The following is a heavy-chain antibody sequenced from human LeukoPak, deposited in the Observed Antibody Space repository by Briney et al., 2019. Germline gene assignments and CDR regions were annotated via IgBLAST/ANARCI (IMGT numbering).Heavy chain of an antibody. D-gene: IGHD3-9*01. Sequence: SETLSLTCAVYGGSFSGYYWSWIRQPPGKGLEWIGYIYYSGSTNYNPSLKSRVTISVDTSKNQFSLKLSSVTAADTAVYYCARHSYDIYAFDIWGQGTMVTVSS. J-gene: IGHJ3*02. V-gene: IGHV4-59*08. CDR2: IYYSGST. CDR3: ARHSYDIYAFDI. CDR1: GGSFSGYY.